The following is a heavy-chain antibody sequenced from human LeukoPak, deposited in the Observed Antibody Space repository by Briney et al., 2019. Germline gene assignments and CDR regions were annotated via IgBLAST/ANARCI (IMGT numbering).Heavy chain of an antibody. CDR2: ISAYNGNT. J-gene: IGHJ4*02. CDR1: GYTFTSYG. D-gene: IGHD2-2*01. CDR3: ARVGFFVVVPAATVFDY. Sequence: ASVKVPCKASGYTFTSYGISWVRQAPGQGLEWMGWISAYNGNTNYAQKLQGRVTMTTDTSTSTAYMELRSLRSDDTAVYYCARVGFFVVVPAATVFDYWGQGTLVTVSS. V-gene: IGHV1-18*01.